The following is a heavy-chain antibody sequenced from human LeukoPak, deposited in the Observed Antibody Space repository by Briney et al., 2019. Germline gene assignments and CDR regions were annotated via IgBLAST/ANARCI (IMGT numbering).Heavy chain of an antibody. CDR3: ARGITMVRGVIRTWFDP. D-gene: IGHD3-10*01. CDR2: IKHSGST. Sequence: PSETLSLTCAVYGGSFSGYYWSWIRQPPGKGLEWIGEIKHSGSTNYNPSLKSRVTISVDTSKNQFSLKLSSVTAADTAVYYCARGITMVRGVIRTWFDPWGQGTLVTVSS. CDR1: GGSFSGYY. V-gene: IGHV4-34*01. J-gene: IGHJ5*02.